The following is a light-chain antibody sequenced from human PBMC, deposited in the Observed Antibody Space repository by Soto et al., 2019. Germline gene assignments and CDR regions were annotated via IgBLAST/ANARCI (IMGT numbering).Light chain of an antibody. V-gene: IGKV1-8*01. CDR3: QQYYSYWT. CDR2: AAS. J-gene: IGKJ1*01. Sequence: AIRMTQYPSSLSASTGDRVTITCRASQGISSYLAWYQQKPGKAPKLLIYAASTLQSGVPSRFSGSGSGTDFTLTISCLQSEDFATYYCQQYYSYWTFGQGTKVDI. CDR1: QGISSY.